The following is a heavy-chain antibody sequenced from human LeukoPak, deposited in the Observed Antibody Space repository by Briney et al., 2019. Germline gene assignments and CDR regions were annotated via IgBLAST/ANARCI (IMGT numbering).Heavy chain of an antibody. Sequence: GASVKVSCKASGYTFTSYDINWVRQATGQGLEWMGWMNPNSGNTGDAQKFQGRVTMTRNTSISTAYMELSSLRSEDTAVYYCACYGYSYGYYYGMDVWGQGTTVTVSS. CDR1: GYTFTSYD. CDR3: ACYGYSYGYYYGMDV. CDR2: MNPNSGNT. V-gene: IGHV1-8*01. J-gene: IGHJ6*02. D-gene: IGHD5-18*01.